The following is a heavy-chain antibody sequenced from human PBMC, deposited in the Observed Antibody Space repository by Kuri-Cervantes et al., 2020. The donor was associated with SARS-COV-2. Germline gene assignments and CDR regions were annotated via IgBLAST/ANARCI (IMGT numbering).Heavy chain of an antibody. J-gene: IGHJ4*02. Sequence: GGSLRLSFAASGFTFSRYAMSWVRKAPGKGLEWVSVISGSGGSKYYADSVKGCFNISRDNSKNPLFLQMNSLRAEDTAVYYCPKAGGYCVSTSCSQYGNPDSWGQGTLVTVSS. CDR2: ISGSGGSK. D-gene: IGHD2-2*01. CDR1: GFTFSRYA. V-gene: IGHV3-23*01. CDR3: PKAGGYCVSTSCSQYGNPDS.